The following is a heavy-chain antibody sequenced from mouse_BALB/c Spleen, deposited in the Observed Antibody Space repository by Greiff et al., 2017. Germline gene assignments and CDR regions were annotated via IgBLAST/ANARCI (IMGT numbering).Heavy chain of an antibody. CDR3: ARAPLRLYAMDY. J-gene: IGHJ4*01. Sequence: EVKLVESGGGLVKPGGSLKLSCAASGFTFSDYYMYWVRQTPEKRLEWVATLSDGGSYTYYPDSVKGRFTISRDNAKNNLYLQMSSLKSEDTAMYYCARAPLRLYAMDYWGQGTSVTVSS. CDR1: GFTFSDYY. D-gene: IGHD1-2*01. CDR2: LSDGGSYT. V-gene: IGHV5-4*02.